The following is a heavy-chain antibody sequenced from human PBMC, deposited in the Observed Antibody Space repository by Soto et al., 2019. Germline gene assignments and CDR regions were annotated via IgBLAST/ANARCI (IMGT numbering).Heavy chain of an antibody. CDR3: ARDWGSSGWPN. Sequence: SETLSLTCTVSGHSLSSGGHYWSWIRQHPGKGLEWVGYIYFTGSTLYNPSLKSRLAMSLDTSKNQFSLRLTSVTAADTAVYFCARDWGSSGWPNWGQGTLVTVSS. J-gene: IGHJ4*02. V-gene: IGHV4-31*03. CDR2: IYFTGST. D-gene: IGHD6-19*01. CDR1: GHSLSSGGHY.